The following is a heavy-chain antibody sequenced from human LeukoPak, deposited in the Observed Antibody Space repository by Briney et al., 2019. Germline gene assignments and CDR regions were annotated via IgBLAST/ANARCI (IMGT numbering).Heavy chain of an antibody. J-gene: IGHJ3*02. CDR1: GFTFSSYW. D-gene: IGHD6-6*01. V-gene: IGHV3-74*01. Sequence: GGSLRLSCAAPGFTFSSYWMHWVRQAPGKGLVWVSRIKSDGSSTSYADSVKGRFTISRDNAKNTLYLQMNSLRAEDTAVYYCARRIAARDAFDIWGQGTMVTGSS. CDR3: ARRIAARDAFDI. CDR2: IKSDGSST.